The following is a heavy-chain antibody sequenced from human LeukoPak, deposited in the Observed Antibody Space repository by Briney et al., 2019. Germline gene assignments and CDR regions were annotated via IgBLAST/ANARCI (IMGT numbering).Heavy chain of an antibody. D-gene: IGHD3-10*01. CDR3: ATPGRDS. J-gene: IGHJ4*02. CDR2: ISYDGSNK. CDR1: GFTFSSYG. Sequence: GGSLRLSCAASGFTFSSYGMHWVRQAPGKGLEWVAVISYDGSNKYYADSVKGRFTISRDNSKNTLYLQMNSLRAEDTAVYYCATPGRDSWGQGTLVTVSS. V-gene: IGHV3-30*03.